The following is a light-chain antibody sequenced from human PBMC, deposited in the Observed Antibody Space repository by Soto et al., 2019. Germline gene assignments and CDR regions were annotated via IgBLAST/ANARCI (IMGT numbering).Light chain of an antibody. CDR2: DDG. CDR1: NIGNKN. CDR3: QVWDSSSVPYV. V-gene: IGLV3-21*02. J-gene: IGLJ1*01. Sequence: SSELTQPPSVSVAPGQTAKITCGGNNIGNKNVHWYQQKPGQAPVLVIYDDGDRPSGIPERFSGSNSGNTATLTISRVVAGDEADYYCQVWDSSSVPYVFGTGTKLTVL.